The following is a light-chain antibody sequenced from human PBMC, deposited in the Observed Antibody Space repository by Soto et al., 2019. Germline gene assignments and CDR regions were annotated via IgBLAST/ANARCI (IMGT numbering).Light chain of an antibody. Sequence: QSALTQPPSASGSPGQSVTISCTGTSSDVGGYNYVSWYQQHPGKVPKLMVYEVNKRPSGVPDRFSGSKSGNTASLTVSGLQAEDEADYYCTSYAGGNNVFGTGTKVTDL. CDR3: TSYAGGNNV. CDR1: SSDVGGYNY. J-gene: IGLJ1*01. V-gene: IGLV2-8*01. CDR2: EVN.